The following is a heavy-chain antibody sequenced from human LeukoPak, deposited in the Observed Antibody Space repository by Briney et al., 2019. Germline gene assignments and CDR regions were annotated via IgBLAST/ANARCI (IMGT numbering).Heavy chain of an antibody. Sequence: SQTLSLTCTVSGGSISSGSYYWGWIRQPPGKGLEWIGSIYPSGSTYYNPSLKSRVTISVDTSKNQFSLKLSSVTAADTAVYYCARHGGHYDVWSGYFPYYYYYYMDVWGKGTTVTVSS. CDR2: IYPSGST. CDR1: GGSISSGSYY. J-gene: IGHJ6*03. V-gene: IGHV4-39*01. D-gene: IGHD3-3*01. CDR3: ARHGGHYDVWSGYFPYYYYYYMDV.